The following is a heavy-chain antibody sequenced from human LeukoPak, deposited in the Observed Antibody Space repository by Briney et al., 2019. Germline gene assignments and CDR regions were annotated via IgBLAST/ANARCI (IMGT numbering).Heavy chain of an antibody. CDR3: ARKGVNPSGFELRYFDWLSTDYYYYGMDV. CDR1: GFTFSAYG. Sequence: PGGSLRLSCVASGFTFSAYGMHWVRQAPGKGLEWVTFIRYDESNKYYADSVKGRFTISRDNSKNTLYLQMHTLRAEDTAVYYCARKGVNPSGFELRYFDWLSTDYYYYGMDVWGQGTTVTVSS. J-gene: IGHJ6*02. V-gene: IGHV3-30*02. CDR2: IRYDESNK. D-gene: IGHD3-9*01.